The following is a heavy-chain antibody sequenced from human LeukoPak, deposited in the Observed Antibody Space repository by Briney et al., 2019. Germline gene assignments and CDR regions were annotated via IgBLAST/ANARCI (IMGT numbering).Heavy chain of an antibody. CDR2: INHSGST. D-gene: IGHD2-15*01. Sequence: SETLSLTCAVYGGSFSGYYWSWIRQPPGKGLEWIGEINHSGSTNYNPSLKSRVTISVDTSKNQFSLKLSSVTAADTAVYYCVRRGYCSGGSCYVFDYWGQGTLVTVSS. J-gene: IGHJ4*02. CDR3: VRRGYCSGGSCYVFDY. CDR1: GGSFSGYY. V-gene: IGHV4-34*01.